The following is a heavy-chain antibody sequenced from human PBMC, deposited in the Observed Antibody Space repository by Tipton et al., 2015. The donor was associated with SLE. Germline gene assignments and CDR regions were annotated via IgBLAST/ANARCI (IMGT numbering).Heavy chain of an antibody. J-gene: IGHJ4*02. CDR3: ARLFDYDFLSGDEGDY. D-gene: IGHD3-3*01. CDR1: RYNFIGYY. CDR2: IDPNSGVS. V-gene: IGHV1-2*06. Sequence: QSGPEVKKPGASVKVSCKASRYNFIGYYMHWVRQAPGQGLEWMGRIDPNSGVSDYAQKFQGRVTMARDTSISTAYMELSRLRSDDTAVYYCARLFDYDFLSGDEGDYWGRGTLVSVSS.